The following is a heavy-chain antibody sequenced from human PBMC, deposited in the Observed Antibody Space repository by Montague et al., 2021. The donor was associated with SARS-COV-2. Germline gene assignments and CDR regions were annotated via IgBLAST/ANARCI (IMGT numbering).Heavy chain of an antibody. D-gene: IGHD5-24*01. Sequence: LSLTCTVSGGSISSSSYYWGWIRQPPGKGLEWIGSIYYSGSTYYNPSLKSRVTISVDTSKNQFSLKLSSVTAADTAVYYCARQGRDGYNTYYFDYWGQGTLVTVSS. V-gene: IGHV4-39*01. J-gene: IGHJ4*02. CDR1: GGSISSSSYY. CDR3: ARQGRDGYNTYYFDY. CDR2: IYYSGST.